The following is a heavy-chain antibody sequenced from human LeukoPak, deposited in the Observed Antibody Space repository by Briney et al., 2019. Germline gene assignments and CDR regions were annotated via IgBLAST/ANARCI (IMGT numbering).Heavy chain of an antibody. CDR3: VRDGGVSGYDLLDY. J-gene: IGHJ4*02. CDR2: INQDGTET. V-gene: IGHV3-7*01. CDR1: GFTFSNYW. D-gene: IGHD5-12*01. Sequence: GGSLRLSCAASGFTFSNYWTTWVRQAPGKGLEWVAYINQDGTETHYMDSVKARFTISRDNAKNSLSLQMNSLRAEDTAVYYCVRDGGVSGYDLLDYWGQGTLVTVSS.